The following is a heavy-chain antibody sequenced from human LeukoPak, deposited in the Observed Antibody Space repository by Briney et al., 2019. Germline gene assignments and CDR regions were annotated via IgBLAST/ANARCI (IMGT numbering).Heavy chain of an antibody. CDR1: GYTFTGYS. Sequence: ASVKVSCKASGYTFTGYSMHWVRQAPGQGLEWMGRINPNSGGTNYAQKFQGRVTMTRDTSISTAYMELSRLRSDDTAVYYCAREGGAYCSSTSCSFEKYNWFDPWGQGTLVTVSS. D-gene: IGHD2-2*01. J-gene: IGHJ5*02. V-gene: IGHV1-2*06. CDR2: INPNSGGT. CDR3: AREGGAYCSSTSCSFEKYNWFDP.